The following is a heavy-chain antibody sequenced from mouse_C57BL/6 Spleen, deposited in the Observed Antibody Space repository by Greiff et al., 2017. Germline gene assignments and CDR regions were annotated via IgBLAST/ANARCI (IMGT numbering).Heavy chain of an antibody. D-gene: IGHD1-1*01. V-gene: IGHV1-80*01. CDR3: ARSGFTTVVATPAWFAY. J-gene: IGHJ3*01. CDR1: GYAFSSYW. CDR2: IYPGDGDT. Sequence: QVQLQQSGAELVKPGASVKISCKASGYAFSSYWMNWVKQRPGKGLEWIGQIYPGDGDTNYNGKFKGKATLTADKSSSTAYMQLSSLTSEDSAFSFCARSGFTTVVATPAWFAYWGQGTLVTVSA.